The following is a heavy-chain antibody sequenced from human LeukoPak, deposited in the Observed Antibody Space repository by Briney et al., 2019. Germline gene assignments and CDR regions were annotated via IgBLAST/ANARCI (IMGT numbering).Heavy chain of an antibody. Sequence: GGSLRLSCAASGFTVSSNYMSWVRQAPGKGLEWVSVIYSGGSTFYADSVKGRFIISRDNSKNTLYLQMNSLRAEDTAVYYCARDVSLTGYSTPTYDYWGQGTLVTVSS. J-gene: IGHJ4*02. D-gene: IGHD3-9*01. CDR3: ARDVSLTGYSTPTYDY. CDR2: IYSGGST. CDR1: GFTVSSNY. V-gene: IGHV3-53*01.